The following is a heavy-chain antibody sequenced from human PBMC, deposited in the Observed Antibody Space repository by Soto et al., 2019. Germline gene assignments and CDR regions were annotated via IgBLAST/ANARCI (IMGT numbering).Heavy chain of an antibody. D-gene: IGHD4-17*01. CDR3: ARSLTTLTTLLDY. Sequence: ASLKVSCEASGCTLTDNYMHWVRGAPGQGLEWMGWINPNGGTNYAQKFQGRVTMTRDTSISTAYMELSRLRSDDTAVYYCARSLTTLTTLLDYWGQGTLVTVSS. CDR1: GCTLTDNY. J-gene: IGHJ4*02. CDR2: INPNGGT. V-gene: IGHV1-2*02.